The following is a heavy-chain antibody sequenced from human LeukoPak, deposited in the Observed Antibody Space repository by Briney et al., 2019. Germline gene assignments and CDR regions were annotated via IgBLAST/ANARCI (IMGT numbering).Heavy chain of an antibody. CDR1: GYTFTSYY. D-gene: IGHD3-22*01. J-gene: IGHJ4*02. CDR2: ITPSAGST. Sequence: ASVKVSCKASGYTFTSYYIHWVRQAPGQGLEWMGIITPSAGSTTYAQKFQGRVNMTRDTSTSTVYMELSSLRSEDTAVYYCARSYYYESSGYYYYPYWGQGTLVTVSS. CDR3: ARSYYYESSGYYYYPY. V-gene: IGHV1-46*01.